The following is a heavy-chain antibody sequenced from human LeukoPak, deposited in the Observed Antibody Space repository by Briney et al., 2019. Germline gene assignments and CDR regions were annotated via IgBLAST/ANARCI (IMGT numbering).Heavy chain of an antibody. CDR2: IYTSGST. J-gene: IGHJ6*03. CDR1: GGSISSGSYY. D-gene: IGHD2-15*01. V-gene: IGHV4-61*02. Sequence: PSETLSLTCTVSGGSISSGSYYWSWIRQPAGKGLEWIGRIYTSGSTNYSPSLKSRVTISVDTSKNQFSLKLSSVTAADTVVYYCARDGDYCSGGSCYSVGPYYYYYMDVWGKGTTVTISS. CDR3: ARDGDYCSGGSCYSVGPYYYYYMDV.